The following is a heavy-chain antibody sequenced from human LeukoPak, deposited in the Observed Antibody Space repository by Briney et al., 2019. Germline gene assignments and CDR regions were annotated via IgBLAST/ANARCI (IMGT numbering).Heavy chain of an antibody. Sequence: GESLRLSCAASGFTFSSYSMNWVRQAPGKGLEWVSSISSSSSYIYYADSVKGRFSISRDNSKNTVYLQMNSLRAEDTAVYYCANEGPNFDYWGQGTLVTVSS. V-gene: IGHV3-21*04. CDR2: ISSSSSYI. CDR1: GFTFSSYS. J-gene: IGHJ4*02. D-gene: IGHD2-8*01. CDR3: ANEGPNFDY.